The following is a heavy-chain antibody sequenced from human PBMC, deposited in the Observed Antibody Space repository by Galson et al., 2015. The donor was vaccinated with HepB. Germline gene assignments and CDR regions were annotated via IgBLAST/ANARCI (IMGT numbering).Heavy chain of an antibody. CDR1: GFNFSNYA. J-gene: IGHJ2*01. CDR2: SSGSGDST. CDR3: AKGDDYVWGSYRNHWYFDF. D-gene: IGHD3-16*02. Sequence: SLRLSCAASGFNFSNYAMTWVRQAPGTGLEWVSASSGSGDSTYYADSVKGRFTISRDNSKNTLYLQMNSLRAEDTAVYYCAKGDDYVWGSYRNHWYFDFWGRGTLVIVSS. V-gene: IGHV3-23*01.